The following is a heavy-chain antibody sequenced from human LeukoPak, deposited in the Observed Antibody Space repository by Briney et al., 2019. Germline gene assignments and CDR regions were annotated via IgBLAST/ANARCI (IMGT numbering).Heavy chain of an antibody. CDR2: IYYSGST. D-gene: IGHD6-19*01. V-gene: IGHV4-59*01. J-gene: IGHJ2*01. Sequence: ASETLSLTCTVSGDSITNYYWNWIRQLPGKGLEWIGYIYYSGSTNYNPSLKSRVTTSVDTSKNQFSLNLSSVTAADTAVYYCARRAVAEWYFDLWGRGTLVTVSS. CDR1: GDSITNYY. CDR3: ARRAVAEWYFDL.